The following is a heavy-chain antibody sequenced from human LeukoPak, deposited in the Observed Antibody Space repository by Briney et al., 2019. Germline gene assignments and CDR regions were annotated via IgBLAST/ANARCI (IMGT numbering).Heavy chain of an antibody. V-gene: IGHV3-7*05. Sequence: PGGSLRLSCAASGLTFSSNWMTWVRQAPGKGLEWVANIKQDGSDKYYVDSVKGRFTISRDNAKNSLYLQMNSLRAEDTAVYYCARASQWLAFDDWGQGALVTVSS. CDR1: GLTFSSNW. CDR2: IKQDGSDK. D-gene: IGHD6-19*01. J-gene: IGHJ4*02. CDR3: ARASQWLAFDD.